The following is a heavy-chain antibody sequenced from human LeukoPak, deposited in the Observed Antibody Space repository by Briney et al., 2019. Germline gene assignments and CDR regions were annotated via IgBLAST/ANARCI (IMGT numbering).Heavy chain of an antibody. CDR3: ARVGIYGDYNRYFDY. J-gene: IGHJ4*02. Sequence: GGSLRLSCAASGFTFDDYAMHWVRQAPGKGLEWVSGINWNGGSTGHADSVKGRFTISRDNAKNSLYLQMNSLRAEDTALYYCARVGIYGDYNRYFDYWGQGTLVTVSS. CDR1: GFTFDDYA. V-gene: IGHV3-20*04. CDR2: INWNGGST. D-gene: IGHD4-17*01.